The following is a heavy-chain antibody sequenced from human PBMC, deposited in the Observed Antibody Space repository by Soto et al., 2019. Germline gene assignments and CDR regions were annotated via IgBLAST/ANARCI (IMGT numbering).Heavy chain of an antibody. CDR1: GFSLGTYY. J-gene: IGHJ4*02. CDR2: SWYDETNE. Sequence: GGSLRLSCAASGFSLGTYYMHWVRQAPGKGLEWVGVSWYDETNEWYADYVKGRFTISRDNSKNTLYLKMNSLRAEDTAVFYFARDAITMVRGVLKYYFDYWGQGTLVTVSS. D-gene: IGHD3-10*01. CDR3: ARDAITMVRGVLKYYFDY. V-gene: IGHV3-33*01.